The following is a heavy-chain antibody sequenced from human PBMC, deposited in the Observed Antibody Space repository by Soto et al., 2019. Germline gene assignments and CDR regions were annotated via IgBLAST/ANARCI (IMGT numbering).Heavy chain of an antibody. CDR1: GDSVSSNSAA. CDR3: ARVPRAAAGWSWFDP. J-gene: IGHJ5*02. V-gene: IGHV6-1*01. D-gene: IGHD6-13*01. Sequence: SQTLSLTCAISGDSVSSNSAAWNWIRQSPSRGLEWLGRTYYRSKWYNDYAVSVKSRITINPDTSKNQFSLQLNSVAPEDTAVYYCARVPRAAAGWSWFDPWGQGTLVTVSS. CDR2: TYYRSKWYN.